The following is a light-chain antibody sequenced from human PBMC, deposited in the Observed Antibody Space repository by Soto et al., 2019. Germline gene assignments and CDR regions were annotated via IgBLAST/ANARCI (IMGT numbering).Light chain of an antibody. CDR3: QQSYSTPIT. CDR1: QSIASY. Sequence: DIQMTQSPSSLSASVGDRVTITCRASQSIASYLNWYQQKPGKAPKILIYAASSLRSGVPSRFSGSGSGTDFTLIISSLQPEDFATYFCQQSYSTPITFGQGTRLEIK. J-gene: IGKJ5*01. V-gene: IGKV1-39*01. CDR2: AAS.